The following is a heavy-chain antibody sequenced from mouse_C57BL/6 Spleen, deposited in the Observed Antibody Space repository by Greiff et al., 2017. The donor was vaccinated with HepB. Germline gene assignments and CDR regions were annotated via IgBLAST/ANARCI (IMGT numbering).Heavy chain of an antibody. J-gene: IGHJ4*01. Sequence: EVKLQQSGPELVKPGASVKISCKASGYTFTDYYMNWVKQSHGKSLEWIGDINPNNGGTSYNQKFKGKATLTVDKSSSTAYMELRSLTSEDSAVYYCAREGKIYYAMDYWGQGTSVTVSS. CDR2: INPNNGGT. CDR1: GYTFTDYY. CDR3: AREGKIYYAMDY. V-gene: IGHV1-26*01.